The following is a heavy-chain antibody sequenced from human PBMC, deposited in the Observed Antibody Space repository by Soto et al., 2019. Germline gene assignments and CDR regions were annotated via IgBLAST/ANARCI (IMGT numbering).Heavy chain of an antibody. CDR1: GGSFSGYY. J-gene: IGHJ5*02. D-gene: IGHD6-6*01. V-gene: IGHV4-34*01. Sequence: SETLSLTCAVYGGSFSGYYWSWIRQPPGKGLEWIGEINHSGSTNYNPSLKSRVTISVDTSKNQFSLKLSSVTAADTAVYYCARLPLWHLVPGNWFDPCGQVTLVTVSP. CDR2: INHSGST. CDR3: ARLPLWHLVPGNWFDP.